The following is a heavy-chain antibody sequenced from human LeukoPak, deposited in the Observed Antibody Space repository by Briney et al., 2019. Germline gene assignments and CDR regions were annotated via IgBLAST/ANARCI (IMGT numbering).Heavy chain of an antibody. CDR1: GFTVSSNF. CDR3: ARSSSSSWFCYFDH. Sequence: GGSLRLSCAASGFTVSSNFMSWVRQAPGKGLEWVSIIYSGGSTYHADSVKGRFTISRDNSKNTLYLQMNSLRAEDTAVYYCARSSSSSWFCYFDHWGQGTLVTVPS. J-gene: IGHJ4*02. CDR2: IYSGGST. D-gene: IGHD6-6*01. V-gene: IGHV3-53*01.